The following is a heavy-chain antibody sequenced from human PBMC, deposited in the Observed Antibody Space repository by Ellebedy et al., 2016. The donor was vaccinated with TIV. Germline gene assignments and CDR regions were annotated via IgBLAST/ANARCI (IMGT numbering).Heavy chain of an antibody. J-gene: IGHJ4*02. CDR3: ATDPDGVYGDTSAY. CDR2: ISFDEINN. V-gene: IGHV3-30*14. CDR1: GFIFSSYA. D-gene: IGHD4-17*01. Sequence: GGSLRLSCAASGFIFSSYAMHCVRQAPGKGLEWVPVISFDEINNYYADSVKVRFTVSRDNSQNTLYLQMTSLRVDDTAVYYCATDPDGVYGDTSAYWGRGTLVTVSS.